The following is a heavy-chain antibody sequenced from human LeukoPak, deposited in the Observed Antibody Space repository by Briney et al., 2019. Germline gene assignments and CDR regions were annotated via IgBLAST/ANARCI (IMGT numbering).Heavy chain of an antibody. CDR2: INHSGST. CDR3: ARGRWLQSPFDY. J-gene: IGHJ4*02. Sequence: SETLSLTCAVYGGSFSGYYWSWIRQPPGKGLEWIGEINHSGSTNYNPSLKSRVTISVDTSKNQFSLKLSSVTAVDTAVYYCARGRWLQSPFDYWGQGTLVTVSS. V-gene: IGHV4-34*01. D-gene: IGHD5-24*01. CDR1: GGSFSGYY.